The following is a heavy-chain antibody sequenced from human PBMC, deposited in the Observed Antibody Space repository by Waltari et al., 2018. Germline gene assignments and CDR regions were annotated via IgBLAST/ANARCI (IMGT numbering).Heavy chain of an antibody. V-gene: IGHV4-34*01. Sequence: QVQLQQWGAGLLKPSETLSLTCAVYGGSFSGYYWSWIRQPPGKGLEGNGEINHSGSTNYNPSLKSRVTISVDTSKNHFSLNLSSVTAADTAVYYCARGRESIAAPTALDYWGQGTLVTVSS. J-gene: IGHJ4*02. CDR1: GGSFSGYY. CDR2: INHSGST. D-gene: IGHD6-6*01. CDR3: ARGRESIAAPTALDY.